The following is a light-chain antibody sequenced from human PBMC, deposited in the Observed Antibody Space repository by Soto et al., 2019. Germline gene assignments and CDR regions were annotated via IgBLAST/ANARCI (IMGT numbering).Light chain of an antibody. CDR1: SSDVGGYNY. CDR2: EVN. CDR3: SSYTFSRNYV. V-gene: IGLV2-8*01. J-gene: IGLJ1*01. Sequence: QSALTQPPSASGSPGQSVTISCTGTSSDVGGYNYVSWFQQHPGKAPKLIIHEVNQRPSGVPDRFSGSKSGNTAPLTISGLQAEDEADYHCSSYTFSRNYVFGTGTKVTV.